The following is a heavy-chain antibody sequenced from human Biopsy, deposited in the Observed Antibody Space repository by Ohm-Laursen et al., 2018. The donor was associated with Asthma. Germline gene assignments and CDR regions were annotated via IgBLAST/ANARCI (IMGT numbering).Heavy chain of an antibody. Sequence: GASVKVSCKTSGYTFNSAGITWVRRAPGQGLEWMGWISVYNGNTKVAQKLQDRVTMITDTSTSTAYMELRSLRSDDTAVYFCARAVDYSHYYGIGVWGQGTTVTVS. CDR3: ARAVDYSHYYGIGV. CDR2: ISVYNGNT. CDR1: GYTFNSAG. V-gene: IGHV1-18*01. J-gene: IGHJ6*02. D-gene: IGHD3-10*01.